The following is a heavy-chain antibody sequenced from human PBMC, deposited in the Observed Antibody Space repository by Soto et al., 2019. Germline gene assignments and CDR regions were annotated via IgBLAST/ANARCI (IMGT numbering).Heavy chain of an antibody. V-gene: IGHV3-48*02. D-gene: IGHD3-3*01. J-gene: IGHJ3*02. CDR1: GFTFSSYS. CDR3: ARDLAPSYDFWSGYYLSAFDT. Sequence: GGSLRLSCAASGFTFSSYSMNWVLQAPGKGLEWVPYISSSSSTIYYADSVKGRFTISRDNAKNSLYLQMNSLRDEDTAVYYCARDLAPSYDFWSGYYLSAFDTWGQGTMVTVSS. CDR2: ISSSSSTI.